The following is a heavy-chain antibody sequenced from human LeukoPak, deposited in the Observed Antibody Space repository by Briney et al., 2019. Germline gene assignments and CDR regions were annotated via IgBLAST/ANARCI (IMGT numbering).Heavy chain of an antibody. CDR1: GFTFSSYA. D-gene: IGHD6-6*01. CDR3: ATRIAARNYFDY. CDR2: ISYDGSNK. V-gene: IGHV3-30*04. J-gene: IGHJ4*02. Sequence: GGSLRLSCAASGFTFSSYAMHWVRQAPGKGLEWVAVISYDGSNKYYADSVKGRFTISRDNSKNTLYLQMNSLRAEDTAVYYCATRIAARNYFDYWGQGTIVTVSS.